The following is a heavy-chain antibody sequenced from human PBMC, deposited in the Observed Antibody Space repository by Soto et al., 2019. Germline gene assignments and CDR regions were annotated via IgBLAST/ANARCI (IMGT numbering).Heavy chain of an antibody. CDR2: IYYSGST. Sequence: PSETLSLTCTVSGGSISSSSYYWGWIRQPPGKGLEWIGSIYYSGSTYYNPSLKSRVTISVDTSKNQFSLKLSSVTAADTAVYYCARHFEGSSWYDAFDIWGQGTMVTV. D-gene: IGHD6-13*01. J-gene: IGHJ3*02. CDR3: ARHFEGSSWYDAFDI. CDR1: GGSISSSSYY. V-gene: IGHV4-39*01.